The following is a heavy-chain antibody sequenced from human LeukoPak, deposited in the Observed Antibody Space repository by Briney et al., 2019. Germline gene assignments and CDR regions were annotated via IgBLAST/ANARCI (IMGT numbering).Heavy chain of an antibody. CDR3: AKDNSYGYDY. V-gene: IGHV3-33*06. J-gene: IGHJ4*02. D-gene: IGHD5-18*01. CDR1: GFTFSSYG. Sequence: PGRSLRLSCAASGFTFSSYGMHWVRQAPGKGLEWVAVIWYDGSNKYYADSVKGRFTISRDNSKNTLYIQMNSLRAEDTAVYYCAKDNSYGYDYWGQGTLVTVSS. CDR2: IWYDGSNK.